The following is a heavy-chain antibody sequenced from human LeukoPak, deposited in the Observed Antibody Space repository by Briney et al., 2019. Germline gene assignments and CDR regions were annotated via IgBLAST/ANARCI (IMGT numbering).Heavy chain of an antibody. D-gene: IGHD6-19*01. CDR1: GFTFSSYA. Sequence: PGGSLRLSCAASGFTFSSYAMSWVRQAPGKGLEWVSAISGSGGSTYYADSVKGRFTISRDNSKSTMYLQMNTLRAEDTAVYYCATGYSSGWYGRLDYWGQGTLVTVSS. J-gene: IGHJ4*02. CDR2: ISGSGGST. V-gene: IGHV3-23*01. CDR3: ATGYSSGWYGRLDY.